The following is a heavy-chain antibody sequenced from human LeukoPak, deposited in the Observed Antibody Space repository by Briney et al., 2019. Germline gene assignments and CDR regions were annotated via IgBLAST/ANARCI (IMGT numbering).Heavy chain of an antibody. CDR1: GFTVSSNY. D-gene: IGHD3-22*01. CDR3: ARDRYYYDSSGYQGWFDP. V-gene: IGHV3-66*01. Sequence: GGSLRLSCAASGFTVSSNYMSWVRQAPGKGLEWVSVIYSGGSTYYADSVKGRFTISRDNSKNTLYLQMNSLRAEDTAVYYCARDRYYYDSSGYQGWFDPWGQGTLVTVSS. CDR2: IYSGGST. J-gene: IGHJ5*02.